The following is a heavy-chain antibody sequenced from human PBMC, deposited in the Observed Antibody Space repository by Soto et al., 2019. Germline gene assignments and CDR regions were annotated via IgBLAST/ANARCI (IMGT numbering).Heavy chain of an antibody. CDR2: VSAYNGNT. V-gene: IGHV1-18*01. D-gene: IGHD2-21*01. CDR3: ARASRSYGHSVMY. Sequence: QVQLVQSGAEVKKPGASVKVSCKASGYTFSNDAITWVRQAPGQGLEWMGWVSAYNGNTNYAQKFKGRVTMTTDTSTSTAYMEISSLRYDDTAVYFCARASRSYGHSVMYWGPGPRVTFS. J-gene: IGHJ4*02. CDR1: GYTFSNDA.